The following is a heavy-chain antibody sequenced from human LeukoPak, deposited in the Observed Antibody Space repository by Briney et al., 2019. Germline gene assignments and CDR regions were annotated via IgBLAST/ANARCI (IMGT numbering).Heavy chain of an antibody. J-gene: IGHJ4*02. V-gene: IGHV1-69*02. Sequence: SVKVSCKASGGTFSSYTISWVRQAPGQGLEWMGRIIPILGIANYAQKFQGRVTITADKSTSTAYMELSSLRSEDTAVYYCARGLGSTYYFDYWGQGTLVTVSS. CDR3: ARGLGSTYYFDY. D-gene: IGHD3-10*01. CDR2: IIPILGIA. CDR1: GGTFSSYT.